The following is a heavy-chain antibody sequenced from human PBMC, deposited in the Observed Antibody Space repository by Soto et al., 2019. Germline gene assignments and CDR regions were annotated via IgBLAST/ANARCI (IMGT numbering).Heavy chain of an antibody. V-gene: IGHV3-21*04. CDR2: ISTSSSFI. J-gene: IGHJ6*02. Sequence: GGSLRLSCAGSGFMFRRHSMNWVRQAPGGGLEWVASISTSSSFIYYGDSVRGRFIISRDNAKNSLDLQMDSLRAEDTAVYYCARENKDVSNSGSISSGFHGMDVWGQGITVTVSS. CDR1: GFMFRRHS. D-gene: IGHD1-26*01. CDR3: ARENKDVSNSGSISSGFHGMDV.